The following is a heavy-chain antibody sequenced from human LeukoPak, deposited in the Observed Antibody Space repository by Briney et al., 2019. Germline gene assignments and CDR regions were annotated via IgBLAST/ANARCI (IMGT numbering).Heavy chain of an antibody. CDR2: IYTSGST. CDR3: ARDLCSSTSCYTLGKFDP. CDR1: GGSISSYY. Sequence: SETLSLTCTVSGGSISSYYWSWIRQPAGKGLEWIGRIYTSGSTNYNPSLKSRVTMSVDTSKNQFSLKLSSVTAADTAVYYCARDLCSSTSCYTLGKFDPWGQGTLVTVSS. D-gene: IGHD2-2*02. V-gene: IGHV4-4*07. J-gene: IGHJ5*02.